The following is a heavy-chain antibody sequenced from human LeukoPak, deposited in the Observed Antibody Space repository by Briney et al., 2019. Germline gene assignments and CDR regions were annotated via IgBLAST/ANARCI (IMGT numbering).Heavy chain of an antibody. CDR3: VQEGPRGLAFDI. Sequence: GGSLRLSCAASGFTVSSNHMSWVRQAPGKGLEWVSGSFTFGGTYYTDSVKGRFTMSRDSSENALYLLMNSLRAEDTAVYYCVQEGPRGLAFDIWGQGTKVTVSS. CDR2: SFTFGGT. V-gene: IGHV3-66*01. CDR1: GFTVSSNH. J-gene: IGHJ3*02.